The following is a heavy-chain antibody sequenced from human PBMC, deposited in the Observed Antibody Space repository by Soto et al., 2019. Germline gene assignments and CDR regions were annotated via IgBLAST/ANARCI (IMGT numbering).Heavy chain of an antibody. CDR1: GFTFSSYS. CDR2: ISGSGGST. D-gene: IGHD3-22*01. Sequence: EVQLLESGGGLVQPGGSLRLSCAASGFTFSSYSMSWVRQAPGKGLEWVSAISGSGGSTYYADSVKGRFTISRDNSQNALYLQMNSLRAEDTAVYYCALRASGEYYYDSSGYYYEGGAYDIWGQETMVTVSS. J-gene: IGHJ3*02. V-gene: IGHV3-23*01. CDR3: ALRASGEYYYDSSGYYYEGGAYDI.